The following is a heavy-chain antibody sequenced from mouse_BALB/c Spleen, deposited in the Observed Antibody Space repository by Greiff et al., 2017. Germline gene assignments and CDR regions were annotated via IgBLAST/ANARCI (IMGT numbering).Heavy chain of an antibody. J-gene: IGHJ3*01. CDR3: ARENGYWFAY. CDR2: INSNGGST. CDR1: GFTFSSYG. V-gene: IGHV5-6-3*01. D-gene: IGHD1-2*01. Sequence: EVKLMESGGGLVQPGGSLKLSCAASGFTFSSYGMSWVRQTPDKRLELVATINSNGGSTYYPDSVKGRFTISRDNAKNTLYLQMSSLKSEDTAMYYCARENGYWFAYWGQGTLVTVSA.